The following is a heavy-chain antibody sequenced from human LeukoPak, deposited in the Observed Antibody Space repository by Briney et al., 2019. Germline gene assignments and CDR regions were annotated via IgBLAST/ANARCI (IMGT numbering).Heavy chain of an antibody. J-gene: IGHJ6*02. CDR1: GFTFSSYA. D-gene: IGHD6-13*01. CDR3: ARAYSSSTYYYYGMDV. V-gene: IGHV3-23*01. CDR2: ISGSGGST. Sequence: PGGSLRLSCAASGFTFSSYAMSWVRQAPGKGLEWVSAISGSGGSTYYADSVKGRFTISRDNSKNTLYLQMNSLRAEDTAVYYCARAYSSSTYYYYGMDVWGQGTTVTVSS.